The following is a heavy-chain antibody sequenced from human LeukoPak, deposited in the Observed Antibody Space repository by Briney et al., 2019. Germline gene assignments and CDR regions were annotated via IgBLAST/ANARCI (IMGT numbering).Heavy chain of an antibody. CDR2: IYYSGST. V-gene: IGHV4-31*03. Sequence: PSETLSLTCTVSGGSISSGGYYWSWIRQHPGKGLEWIGYIYYSGSTYYNPSLKSRVTISVDTSKNQFSLKLSSVTAADTAVYYCAREPHMIVVVITGSRAFDIWGQGTMVTVSS. J-gene: IGHJ3*02. CDR1: GGSISSGGYY. D-gene: IGHD3-22*01. CDR3: AREPHMIVVVITGSRAFDI.